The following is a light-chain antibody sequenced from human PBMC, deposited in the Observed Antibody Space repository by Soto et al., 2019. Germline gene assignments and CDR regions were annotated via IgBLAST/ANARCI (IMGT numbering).Light chain of an antibody. CDR3: AAWDDSRNAVV. V-gene: IGLV1-44*01. CDR1: TSNLGGNT. J-gene: IGLJ2*01. Sequence: QSVLTQPPSVSGTPGHKVSISCSGSTSNLGGNTVNWYQQLPGTAPKLLIYTNNHRPSGVPDRFSGSKSGTSASLAISGRRSEDEADFYCAAWDDSRNAVVFGGGTTLTVL. CDR2: TNN.